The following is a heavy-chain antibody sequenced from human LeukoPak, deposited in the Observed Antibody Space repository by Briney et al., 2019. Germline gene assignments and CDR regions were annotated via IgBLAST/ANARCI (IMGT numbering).Heavy chain of an antibody. CDR2: IYSGGST. J-gene: IGHJ4*02. V-gene: IGHV3-53*01. CDR3: AKGQPDYTDYRYYFDY. D-gene: IGHD4-11*01. CDR1: GGSISSYY. Sequence: PSETLSLTCTVSGGSISSYYWSWVRQAPGKGLEWVSVIYSGGSTYYADSVKGRFTISRDNSKNTLYLQMNSLRAEDTAVYYCAKGQPDYTDYRYYFDYWGQGTLVTVSS.